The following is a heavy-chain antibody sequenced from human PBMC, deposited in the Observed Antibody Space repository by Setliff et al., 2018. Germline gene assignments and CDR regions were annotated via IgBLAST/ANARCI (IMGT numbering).Heavy chain of an antibody. Sequence: ASVKVSCKASGYAFTGHYIHWVRQAPGQGLEWMGWINPRTGVTNYARNFQGRVTMTRDTSITTVYMDLSRLRSDDTAVYYCARGTDYHGSGSYWAKDVWGKGTTVTVSS. CDR2: INPRTGVT. J-gene: IGHJ6*04. CDR1: GYAFTGHY. V-gene: IGHV1-2*02. D-gene: IGHD3-10*01. CDR3: ARGTDYHGSGSYWAKDV.